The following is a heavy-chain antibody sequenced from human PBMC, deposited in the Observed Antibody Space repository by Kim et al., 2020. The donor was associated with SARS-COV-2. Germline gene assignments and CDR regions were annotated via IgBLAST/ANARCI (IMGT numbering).Heavy chain of an antibody. J-gene: IGHJ4*02. CDR2: TNSNGGDT. Sequence: GGSLRLSCSASGFTFSNYAMHWVRQAPGKGLNFVSATNSNGGDTYYADSVRGRFTISRDNSKNTLYLQMRSLKAEDTAIYYCVKSQGRSTGWYVLDYWGQGALVTVSS. D-gene: IGHD6-19*01. V-gene: IGHV3-64D*09. CDR3: VKSQGRSTGWYVLDY. CDR1: GFTFSNYA.